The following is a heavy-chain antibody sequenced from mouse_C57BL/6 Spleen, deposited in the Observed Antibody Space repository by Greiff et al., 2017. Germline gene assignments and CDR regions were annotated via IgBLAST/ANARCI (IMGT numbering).Heavy chain of an antibody. D-gene: IGHD1-1*01. V-gene: IGHV1-64*01. J-gene: IGHJ4*01. Sequence: VQLQQPGAELVKPGASVKFSCKASGYTFTSYWMHWVKQRPGQGLEWIGMIHPNSGSTNYNEKFKSKATLTVDKSSSTAYMQLSSLTSEDSAVYYCARSNSRYYYGSSHYYAMDYWGQGTSVTVSS. CDR1: GYTFTSYW. CDR3: ARSNSRYYYGSSHYYAMDY. CDR2: IHPNSGST.